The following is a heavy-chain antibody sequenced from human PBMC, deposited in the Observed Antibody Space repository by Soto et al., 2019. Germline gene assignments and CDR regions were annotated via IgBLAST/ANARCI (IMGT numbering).Heavy chain of an antibody. D-gene: IGHD2-21*02. Sequence: QVQLQQSGPGLVKPSQTLSLTCTVSGGSISYEYYHWTWIRQSPGKGLEWIGYIHYSGSIIYNPSFKSRVTISVDTSKNQFSLQLSSVTAADTAVYFWAREDDGGDSDYYGLDVWGQGTTVTVSS. CDR2: IHYSGSI. V-gene: IGHV4-30-4*08. J-gene: IGHJ6*02. CDR1: GGSISYEYYH. CDR3: AREDDGGDSDYYGLDV.